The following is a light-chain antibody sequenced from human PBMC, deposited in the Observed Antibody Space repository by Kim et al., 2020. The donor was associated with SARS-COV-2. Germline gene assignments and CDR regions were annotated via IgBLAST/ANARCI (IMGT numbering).Light chain of an antibody. CDR3: QAWDSSTAV. Sequence: SYELTQPLSVSVSPGQTASITCSGDNLGDKYACWYQQKPGQSPVLVIYQDSKRPSGIPERFSGSNSGNTATLTISGTQAMDEADYYCQAWDSSTAVFGGGTQLTVL. CDR1: NLGDKY. CDR2: QDS. V-gene: IGLV3-1*01. J-gene: IGLJ2*01.